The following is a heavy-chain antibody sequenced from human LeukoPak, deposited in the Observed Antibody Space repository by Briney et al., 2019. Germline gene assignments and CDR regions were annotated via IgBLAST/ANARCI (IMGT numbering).Heavy chain of an antibody. Sequence: ASVKVSCKASGYTFTGYFIHWVRQAPGQGLEWMGWINLNTGGTKQAQRFQGRVTMTKDTSITTAYMELSRLRSDDTAVYYCARGVTIRNDYWGQGTLVTVSS. D-gene: IGHD3-3*01. CDR3: ARGVTIRNDY. CDR1: GYTFTGYF. J-gene: IGHJ4*02. V-gene: IGHV1-2*02. CDR2: INLNTGGT.